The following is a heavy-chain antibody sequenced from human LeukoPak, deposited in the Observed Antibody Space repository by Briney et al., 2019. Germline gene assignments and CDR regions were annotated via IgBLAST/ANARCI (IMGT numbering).Heavy chain of an antibody. CDR3: AKDWRWNQNIYGMNV. J-gene: IGHJ6*02. CDR2: ISYDASNK. D-gene: IGHD5-24*01. CDR1: GFSFSNYG. Sequence: GGSLRLSCSASGFSFSNYGMHWVRQVPGKGLEWVAVISYDASNKYYTDSVKGRFTISRGNAKNTLYLQMNSLRGDDTAVYYCAKDWRWNQNIYGMNVWGQGTTVTVSS. V-gene: IGHV3-30*18.